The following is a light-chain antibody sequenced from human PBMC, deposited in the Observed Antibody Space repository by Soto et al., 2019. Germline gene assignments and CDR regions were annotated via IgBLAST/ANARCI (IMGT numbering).Light chain of an antibody. CDR1: SSNIGAGYD. Sequence: QSVLTQPPSVSGAPGQRVTISCTRSSSNIGAGYDVHWYQQLPGTAPKLLIYGNSNRPSGVPDRFSGSKSGTSASLAITGLQAEDEADYYCQSYDSSLSGYVFRTGTKVTVL. CDR3: QSYDSSLSGYV. J-gene: IGLJ1*01. CDR2: GNS. V-gene: IGLV1-40*01.